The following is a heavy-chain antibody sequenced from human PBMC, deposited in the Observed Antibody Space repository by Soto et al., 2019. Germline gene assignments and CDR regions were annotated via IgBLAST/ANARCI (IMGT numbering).Heavy chain of an antibody. V-gene: IGHV1-3*01. CDR3: ARGRGYDYDAFDI. CDR2: INAGNGNT. Sequence: ASVKVSCKASGYTFTDYYMHWVRQAPGQRLEWMGWINAGNGNTKYSQKFQGRVTITRDTSASTAYMELSSLRSEDTAVYYCARGRGYDYDAFDIWGQGTMVTVSS. J-gene: IGHJ3*02. CDR1: GYTFTDYY. D-gene: IGHD5-12*01.